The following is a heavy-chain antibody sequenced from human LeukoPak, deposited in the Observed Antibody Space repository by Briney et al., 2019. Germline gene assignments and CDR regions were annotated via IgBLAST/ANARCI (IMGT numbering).Heavy chain of an antibody. CDR3: ARVRSRDFLELAEYFQH. J-gene: IGHJ1*01. Sequence: GGSLRLSCAASGFTFSSYSMNWVRQAPGKGLEWVSSISSSSSYIYYADSVKGRFTISRDNAKNSLYLQMNSLRAEDTAAYYCARVRSRDFLELAEYFQHWGQGTLVTVSS. D-gene: IGHD1-26*01. CDR1: GFTFSSYS. CDR2: ISSSSSYI. V-gene: IGHV3-21*01.